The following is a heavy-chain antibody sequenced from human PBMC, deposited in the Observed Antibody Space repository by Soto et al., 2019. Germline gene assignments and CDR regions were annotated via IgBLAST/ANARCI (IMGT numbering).Heavy chain of an antibody. CDR2: ISSRSIYI. V-gene: IGHV3-21*01. J-gene: IGHJ4*02. CDR1: GFTFSTYS. Sequence: GGSLRLSCAASGFTFSTYSMNWVRQAPGKGLEWVSSISSRSIYIYYADSVKGRFTISRDDAKNSLYLQVNSLRAEDTAVYYCARDLLLSSGGTWYSGGFDYWGQGTLVTV. D-gene: IGHD2-15*01. CDR3: ARDLLLSSGGTWYSGGFDY.